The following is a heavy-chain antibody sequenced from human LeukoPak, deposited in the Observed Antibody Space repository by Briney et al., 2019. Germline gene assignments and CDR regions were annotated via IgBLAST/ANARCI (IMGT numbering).Heavy chain of an antibody. J-gene: IGHJ4*02. CDR2: ISIDGSRQ. Sequence: PGGSLRLSCAPSIGFTLRNYAIHGVRQAPGKGLEWVAVISIDGSRQHYADFLVGRFTISRDNSKNTVSLQMSSLRTEDTAVYFCAREQGGSGWSGFDYWGQGTLVTVSS. D-gene: IGHD6-19*01. CDR3: AREQGGSGWSGFDY. CDR1: GFTLRNYA. V-gene: IGHV3-30*15.